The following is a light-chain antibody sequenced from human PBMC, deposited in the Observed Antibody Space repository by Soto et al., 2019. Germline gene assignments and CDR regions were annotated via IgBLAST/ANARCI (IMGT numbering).Light chain of an antibody. Sequence: VVTQPPAVSGTPGQRVTISCSGSSSNIGSNTVNWYQQLPGTAPKLLIYNNYQRPSGVPDRFSGSKSGTSASLAISGLQSEDEGEYYCAAWDDSLDGPHVVFGGGTKLTVL. V-gene: IGLV1-44*01. J-gene: IGLJ2*01. CDR1: SSNIGSNT. CDR3: AAWDDSLDGPHVV. CDR2: NNY.